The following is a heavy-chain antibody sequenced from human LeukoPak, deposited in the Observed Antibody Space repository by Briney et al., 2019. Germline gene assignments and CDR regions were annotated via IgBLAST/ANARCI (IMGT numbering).Heavy chain of an antibody. CDR3: ASLYSSGWSGYYYYMDV. J-gene: IGHJ6*03. V-gene: IGHV4-39*01. CDR2: IYYSAST. CDR1: GGSISSSSYY. Sequence: PSETLSLTCTVSGGSISSSSYYWGWIRQPPGKGLEWIGSIYYSASTYYNPSLKSQVTISVDTSKNQFSLKLSSVTAADTAVYYCASLYSSGWSGYYYYMDVWGKGTTVTVSS. D-gene: IGHD6-19*01.